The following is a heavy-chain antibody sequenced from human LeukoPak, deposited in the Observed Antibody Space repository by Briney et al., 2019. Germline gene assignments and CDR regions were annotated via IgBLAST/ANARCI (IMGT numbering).Heavy chain of an antibody. Sequence: SSQTLSLTCTVSGGSISSGSYYWSWIRQHPGKGLEWIGYIYYSGSTYYNPSLKSRVTISVDTSKNQFSLKLSSVTAADTAVYYCARDNREMATDYWGQGTLVTVSS. D-gene: IGHD5-24*01. V-gene: IGHV4-31*03. CDR2: IYYSGST. J-gene: IGHJ4*02. CDR1: GGSISSGSYY. CDR3: ARDNREMATDY.